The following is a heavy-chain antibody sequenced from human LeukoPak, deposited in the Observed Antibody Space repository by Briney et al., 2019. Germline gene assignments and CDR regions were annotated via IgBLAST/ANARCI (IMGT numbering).Heavy chain of an antibody. D-gene: IGHD3-22*01. CDR1: GYSFTSYW. J-gene: IGHJ6*02. CDR3: ARQTNMIIGVNGMDV. CDR2: IYPGDSDT. V-gene: IGHV5-51*01. Sequence: GESLKISCKGSGYSFTSYWIGWVRQMPGKGLEWMGIIYPGDSDTRYSSSFQGQVTISADKSISTAYLQWSSLKASDTAMYYCARQTNMIIGVNGMDVWGQGTTVTVSS.